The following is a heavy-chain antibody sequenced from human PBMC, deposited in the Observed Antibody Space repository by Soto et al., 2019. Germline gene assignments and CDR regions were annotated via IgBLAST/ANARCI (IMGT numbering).Heavy chain of an antibody. V-gene: IGHV1-69*02. D-gene: IGHD2-15*01. CDR2: IIPTLGLP. Sequence: QVQLVQSGAEVKKPGSSVKVSCMASGGTFSMYTMSWVRQAPGQGLQWMGRIIPTLGLPNYAQEFQGRVTITADKSTNRSDMELSSLRSEDTTTYYCAVDVNVGVVYLHYWGQGTVVTVSS. J-gene: IGHJ4*02. CDR3: AVDVNVGVVYLHY. CDR1: GGTFSMYT.